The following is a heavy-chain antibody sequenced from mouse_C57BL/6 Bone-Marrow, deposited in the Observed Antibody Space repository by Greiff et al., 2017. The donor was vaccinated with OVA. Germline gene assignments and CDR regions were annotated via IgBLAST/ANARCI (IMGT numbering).Heavy chain of an antibody. J-gene: IGHJ1*03. CDR2: IYPRAGST. D-gene: IGHD2-3*01. Sequence: QVQLQQSGPELVKPGASVKLSCKASGYTFTSYAINWVKQRPGQRLAWIGWIYPRAGSTKYTEKLKGKATLTVDTSSSTAYMELISLPSEDTAVYFCVRAGVYDGRYWDSDVWGTGTTVTVSS. V-gene: IGHV1-85*01. CDR3: VRAGVYDGRYWDSDV. CDR1: GYTFTSYA.